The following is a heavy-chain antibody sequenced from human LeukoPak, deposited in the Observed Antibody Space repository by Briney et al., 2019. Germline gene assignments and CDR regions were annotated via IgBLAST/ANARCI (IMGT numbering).Heavy chain of an antibody. CDR1: GFTFSDYY. Sequence: GSLRLSCAASGFTFSDYYMSWLRQPPGKGLEWIGSIFYSGRTYYNPSLKSRVTMSVDTSKNQFSLRLSSVNAADTAVYYCARDILATSVAAPYYWGQGTLVTVSS. J-gene: IGHJ4*02. CDR2: IFYSGRT. V-gene: IGHV4-38-2*02. D-gene: IGHD6-6*01. CDR3: ARDILATSVAAPYY.